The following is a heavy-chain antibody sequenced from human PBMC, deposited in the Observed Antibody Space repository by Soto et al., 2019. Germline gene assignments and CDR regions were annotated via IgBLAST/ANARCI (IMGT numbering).Heavy chain of an antibody. CDR3: VRSFSGGWPYFDY. V-gene: IGHV4-59*01. D-gene: IGHD1-26*01. Sequence: SETLSLTCTVSGASISGYYWSWIRQPPGKGLEWIGYISYSGSTNYNPSLKSRVIISEDTSKNQFSLKLTSVTTADAAVYYCVRSFSGGWPYFDYWGQGTLVT. CDR1: GASISGYY. CDR2: ISYSGST. J-gene: IGHJ4*02.